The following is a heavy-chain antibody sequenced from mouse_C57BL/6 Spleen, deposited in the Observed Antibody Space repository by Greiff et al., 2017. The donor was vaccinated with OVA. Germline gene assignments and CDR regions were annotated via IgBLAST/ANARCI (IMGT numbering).Heavy chain of an antibody. CDR2: ISDGGSYT. V-gene: IGHV5-4*01. J-gene: IGHJ2*01. CDR3: ARDPGRLDGSSLYYFDY. D-gene: IGHD1-1*01. CDR1: GFTFSSYA. Sequence: EVKLMESGGGLVKPGGSLKLSCAASGFTFSSYAMSWVRQTPEKRLEWVATISDGGSYTYYPDNVKGRFTISRDNAKNNLYLQMSHLKSEDTAMYYCARDPGRLDGSSLYYFDYGGQGTTLTVSS.